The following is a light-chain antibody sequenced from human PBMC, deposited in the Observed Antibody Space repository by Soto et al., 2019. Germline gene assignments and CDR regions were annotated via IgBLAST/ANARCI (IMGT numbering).Light chain of an antibody. CDR2: DAS. V-gene: IGKV1-5*01. CDR1: QNINNW. J-gene: IGKJ1*01. CDR3: QHMRT. Sequence: DIQITQSPSTLSSSIFERFTITCRASQNINNWIAWYQQKPGKAPKFLIYDASTLESGVPSRFSGSGFGTEFSLTISSLQPDDFGSYYCQHMRTFGQGTKVDIK.